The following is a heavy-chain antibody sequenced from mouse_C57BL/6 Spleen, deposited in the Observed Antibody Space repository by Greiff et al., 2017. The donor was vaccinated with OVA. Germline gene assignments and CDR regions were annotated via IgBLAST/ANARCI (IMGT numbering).Heavy chain of an antibody. CDR1: GFTFSSYG. J-gene: IGHJ2*01. V-gene: IGHV5-6*01. D-gene: IGHD2-4*01. CDR2: ISSGGSYT. Sequence: EVMLVESGGDLVKPGGSLKLSCAASGFTFSSYGMSWVRQTPDKRLEWVATISSGGSYTYYPDSVKGRFTISRDNAKNTLYLQMSSLKSEDTAMYYCARYDYDVPFDDWGQGTTLTVSS. CDR3: ARYDYDVPFDD.